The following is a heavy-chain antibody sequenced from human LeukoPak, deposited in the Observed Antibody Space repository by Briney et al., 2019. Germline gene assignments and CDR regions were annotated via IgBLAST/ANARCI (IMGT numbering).Heavy chain of an antibody. Sequence: ASVKVSCKASGYTFTSYYIHWVRQAPGQGLEWMGLINPGGGNTNYAQNFQGRVTMTRDTSASTVYMELSSLRSEDTAIYYCARIRDGYNDAYDIWDQGTVVTVPS. D-gene: IGHD5-24*01. V-gene: IGHV1-46*01. CDR2: INPGGGNT. CDR1: GYTFTSYY. J-gene: IGHJ3*02. CDR3: ARIRDGYNDAYDI.